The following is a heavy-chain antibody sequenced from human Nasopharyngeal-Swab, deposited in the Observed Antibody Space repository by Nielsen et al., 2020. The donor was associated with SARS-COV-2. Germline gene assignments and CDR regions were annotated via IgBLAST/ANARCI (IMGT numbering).Heavy chain of an antibody. Sequence: ETLSLTCAASGFSVSSNQMTWVRQAPGRGLEWVSLIFAGGDTYYADFVKGRFTVSRDNSKNTVFLQLTHLRAEDTAVYFCARAVSYCSGDRCPFDPWGQGTQVTVSS. CDR1: GFSVSSNQ. CDR2: IFAGGDT. CDR3: ARAVSYCSGDRCPFDP. J-gene: IGHJ5*02. V-gene: IGHV3-66*01. D-gene: IGHD2-15*01.